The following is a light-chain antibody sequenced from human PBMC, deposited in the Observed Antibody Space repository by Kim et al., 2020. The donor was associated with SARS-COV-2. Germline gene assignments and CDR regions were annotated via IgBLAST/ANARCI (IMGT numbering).Light chain of an antibody. CDR1: QSVNTW. J-gene: IGKJ1*01. Sequence: DIQMTQSPSTLSASVGDRVTITCRASQSVNTWLAWYKQKPGKAPDLLIYQASSLESGVPSRFSGSGSGTEFTLTISCLQPDDFATYYCQQYDTFSGTFGQGTKVDIK. V-gene: IGKV1-5*03. CDR2: QAS. CDR3: QQYDTFSGT.